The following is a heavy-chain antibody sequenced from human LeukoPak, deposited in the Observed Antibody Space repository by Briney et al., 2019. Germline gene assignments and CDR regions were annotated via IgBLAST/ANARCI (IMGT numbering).Heavy chain of an antibody. CDR2: ISGSSAYT. CDR1: GFSFSDYY. V-gene: IGHV3-11*03. Sequence: KPGGSLRLPCAASGFSFSDYYMSWIRQAPGKGLEWLSYISGSSAYTNYADSVKGRFIISRDNAKNSLYLQMNSLRAEDTAVYYCARISGSGSYYGPFDYWGQGTLVTVSS. CDR3: ARISGSGSYYGPFDY. J-gene: IGHJ4*02. D-gene: IGHD3-10*01.